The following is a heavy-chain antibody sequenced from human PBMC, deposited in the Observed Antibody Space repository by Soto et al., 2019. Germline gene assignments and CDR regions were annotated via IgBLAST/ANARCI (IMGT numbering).Heavy chain of an antibody. CDR1: GASMNSYH. Sequence: SETLSLTCSVSGASMNSYHWSWIRQPAGKGLEWIGHIHSSGSTNYNPSLKSRVTMSVDTSKNQFSLRLMSLTAADTAVYYCARDKGVAAAGITWFDPWGQGSLVTVYS. V-gene: IGHV4-4*07. D-gene: IGHD6-13*01. J-gene: IGHJ5*02. CDR2: IHSSGST. CDR3: ARDKGVAAAGITWFDP.